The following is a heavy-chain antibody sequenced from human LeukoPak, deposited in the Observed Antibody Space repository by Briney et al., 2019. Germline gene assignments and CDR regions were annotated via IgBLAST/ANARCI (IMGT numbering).Heavy chain of an antibody. CDR2: INPNSGGT. Sequence: ASLKVSCMASGYTFTGYYMHWVPQAPGQGVEWMGWINPNSGGTNYAQKFQGSVTMTRDTSISTAYMELSRLRSEDTAVYYCARDRKKYSYDSSGYEGALDYWGQGTLVTVSS. J-gene: IGHJ4*02. D-gene: IGHD3-22*01. CDR3: ARDRKKYSYDSSGYEGALDY. CDR1: GYTFTGYY. V-gene: IGHV1-2*02.